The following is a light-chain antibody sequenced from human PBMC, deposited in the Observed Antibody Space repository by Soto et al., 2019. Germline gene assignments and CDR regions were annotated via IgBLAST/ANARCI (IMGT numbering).Light chain of an antibody. V-gene: IGLV2-14*03. CDR2: DVN. CDR3: TSWTTSTTMI. CDR1: SSDIGAYNF. J-gene: IGLJ2*01. Sequence: QSALTQPASVSGSPGQAITISCTGTSSDIGAYNFVSWYQQHPVKAPKLMFYDVNIRPSGVSNRFSGSKSGNTASLTISGLQAEDEADYYCTSWTTSTTMIFGGGTKVTVL.